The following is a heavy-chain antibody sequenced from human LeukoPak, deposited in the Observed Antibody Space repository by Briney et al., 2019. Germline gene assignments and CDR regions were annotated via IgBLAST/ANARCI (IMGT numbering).Heavy chain of an antibody. CDR3: ARGKDYPRDAFDI. CDR2: ICRSGSNI. J-gene: IGHJ3*02. CDR1: GFTFSSYE. V-gene: IGHV3-48*03. D-gene: IGHD4-11*01. Sequence: GGSLRLSCALSGFTFSSYEMNCVRQAPGKGLEWVAYICRSGSNIYYADSVKGRFTISRDNAKNSLYLQMNSLRVEDTAVYYCARGKDYPRDAFDIWGQGTMVTVSS.